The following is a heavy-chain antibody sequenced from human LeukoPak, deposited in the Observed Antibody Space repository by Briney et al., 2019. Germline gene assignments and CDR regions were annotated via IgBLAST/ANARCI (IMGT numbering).Heavy chain of an antibody. CDR3: ARDRCTGGSCYEIDY. Sequence: PGGSLRLSCAASGFTVSNNYMNWVRQAPGKGLEWVSVIYSGDRTYYADSVKGRFTISRGNSKNTLYLQMNSLRAEDTAVYYCARDRCTGGSCYEIDYWGQGTLVTVSS. CDR1: GFTVSNNY. V-gene: IGHV3-66*01. D-gene: IGHD2-15*01. CDR2: IYSGDRT. J-gene: IGHJ4*02.